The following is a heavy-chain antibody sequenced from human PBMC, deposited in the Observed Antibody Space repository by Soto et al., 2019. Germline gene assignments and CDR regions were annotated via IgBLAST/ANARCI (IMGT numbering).Heavy chain of an antibody. J-gene: IGHJ4*02. CDR3: AKQRVGSSWYRDFDL. V-gene: IGHV3-23*01. D-gene: IGHD6-13*01. CDR1: GFTFSYYG. CDR2: ISGVGGST. Sequence: PGGSLRLSCDASGFTFSYYGMSWGRQSPGKGLEWASGISGVGGSTYYPDSVKGRFTISRDNSKNTVYLQMNNLTADDTAVYYCAKQRVGSSWYRDFDLWGQGTLVTVSS.